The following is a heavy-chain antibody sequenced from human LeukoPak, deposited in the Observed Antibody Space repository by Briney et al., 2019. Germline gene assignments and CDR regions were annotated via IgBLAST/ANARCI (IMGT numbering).Heavy chain of an antibody. CDR1: GFTFSSSA. CDR3: AKHRGYSSDWFDP. Sequence: GGSLRLSCSASGFTFSSSAMSWVRQAPGKGLEWVSVISGSGASTYYADSVKGRFTISRDNSKNTVYLRMSSLRAEDTAIYYCAKHRGYSSDWFDPWGQGTMVTVSS. CDR2: ISGSGAST. V-gene: IGHV3-23*01. J-gene: IGHJ5*02. D-gene: IGHD5-18*01.